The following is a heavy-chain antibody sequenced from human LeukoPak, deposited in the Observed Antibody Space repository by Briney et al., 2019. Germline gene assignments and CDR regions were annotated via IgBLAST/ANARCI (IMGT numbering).Heavy chain of an antibody. V-gene: IGHV3-66*01. CDR2: IYSGGST. Sequence: GGSLRLSCAASGFTVSSNYMSWVRQAPGKGLEWVSVIYSGGSTYYADSVKGRFTISRDNSKNTLYLQMNSLRAEDTAVYYCARGGGRGYSYGYDYWGQGTLVTVSS. CDR3: ARGGGRGYSYGYDY. D-gene: IGHD5-18*01. CDR1: GFTVSSNY. J-gene: IGHJ4*02.